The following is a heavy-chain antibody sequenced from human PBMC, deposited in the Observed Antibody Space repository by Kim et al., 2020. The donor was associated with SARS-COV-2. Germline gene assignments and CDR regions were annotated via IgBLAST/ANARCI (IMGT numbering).Heavy chain of an antibody. Sequence: SETLSLTCAVYGGSFSGYYWSWIRQPPGKGLEWIGEINHSGSTNYNPSLKSRVTISVDTSKNQFSLKLSSVTAADTAVYYCARGRPGYSYGYFDYWGQGTLVTVSS. V-gene: IGHV4-34*01. J-gene: IGHJ4*02. CDR3: ARGRPGYSYGYFDY. CDR2: INHSGST. CDR1: GGSFSGYY. D-gene: IGHD5-18*01.